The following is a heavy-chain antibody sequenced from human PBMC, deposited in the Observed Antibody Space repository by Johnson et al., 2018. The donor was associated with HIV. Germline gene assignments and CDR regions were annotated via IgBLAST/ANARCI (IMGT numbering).Heavy chain of an antibody. CDR2: INQDGSEK. V-gene: IGHV3-7*05. CDR3: ARKGDAFDI. CDR1: GFTFSNYA. Sequence: VQLVESGGGLVKPRGSLRLSCAASGFTFSNYAMHWVRQAPGKGLEWVANINQDGSEKYYVDSVKGRFTVSRDNAKNSLYLQMSSLRAVDTAIYYCARKGDAFDIWGQGTMVSVSS. J-gene: IGHJ3*02.